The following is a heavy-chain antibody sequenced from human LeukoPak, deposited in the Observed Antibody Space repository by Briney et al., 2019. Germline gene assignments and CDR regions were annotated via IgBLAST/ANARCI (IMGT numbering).Heavy chain of an antibody. V-gene: IGHV4-34*01. CDR1: GGSFSGFY. J-gene: IGHJ4*02. D-gene: IGHD3-10*01. Sequence: SETLSLTCAVYGGSFSGFYWSWIRQPPGKGLEWIGSIYYSGSTYYNPSLKSRVTISVDTSKNQFSLKLSSVTAADTAVYYCARRANYYGSGSPFDYWGQGTLVTVSS. CDR2: IYYSGST. CDR3: ARRANYYGSGSPFDY.